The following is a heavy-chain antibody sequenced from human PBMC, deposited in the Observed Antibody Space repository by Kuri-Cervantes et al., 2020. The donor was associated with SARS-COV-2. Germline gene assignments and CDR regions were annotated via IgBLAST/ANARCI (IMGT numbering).Heavy chain of an antibody. J-gene: IGHJ4*02. Sequence: SGPTLVKPTQTLTLTCTFSGFSLNTSGMCVTWIRQPPGKALEWLARIDWDDDKYYSTSLRTRLTISKDTSKDQVVLTMTNMDPVDTATYYCARNSYYYDSSGYYYFDYWGQGTLVPSPQ. CDR2: IDWDDDK. D-gene: IGHD3-22*01. CDR1: GFSLNTSGMC. CDR3: ARNSYYYDSSGYYYFDY. V-gene: IGHV2-70*11.